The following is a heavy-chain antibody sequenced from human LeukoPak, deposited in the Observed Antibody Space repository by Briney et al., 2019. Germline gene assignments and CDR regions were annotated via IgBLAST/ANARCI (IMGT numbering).Heavy chain of an antibody. CDR1: GYTFTGYY. J-gene: IGHJ4*02. CDR2: INPNSSGT. CDR3: ARLYYDFWSGYHHFDY. V-gene: IGHV1-2*02. D-gene: IGHD3-3*01. Sequence: ASVKVSCKASGYTFTGYYMHWVRQAPGQGLEWMGWINPNSSGTNYAQKFQGRVTMTRDTSISTAYMELSRLRSDDTAVYYCARLYYDFWSGYHHFDYWGQGTLVTVSS.